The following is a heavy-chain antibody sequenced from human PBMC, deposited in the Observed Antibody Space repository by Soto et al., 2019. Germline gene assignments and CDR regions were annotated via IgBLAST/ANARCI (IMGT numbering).Heavy chain of an antibody. CDR1: GGSFSGYY. V-gene: IGHV4-34*01. D-gene: IGHD2-15*01. Sequence: SETLSLTCAVYGGSFSGYYWSWIRQPPGKGLEWIGEINHSGSTNYNPSLKSRVTISVDTSKNQFSLKLSSVTAADTAVYYCARVGGCSGGSCYLGTDYWGQGTLVTVSS. CDR2: INHSGST. J-gene: IGHJ4*02. CDR3: ARVGGCSGGSCYLGTDY.